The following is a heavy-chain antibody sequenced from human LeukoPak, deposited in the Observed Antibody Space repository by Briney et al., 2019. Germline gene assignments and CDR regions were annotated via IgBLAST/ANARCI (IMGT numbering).Heavy chain of an antibody. CDR3: ARGGRLGFDH. CDR2: IYYSGST. CDR1: GGSISSNY. Sequence: SETLSLTCTVSGGSISSNYWSWIRQPPGKGLEWIGYIYYSGSTNYNPSLKSRVTISVDTSKNQFSLKLSSVTAADTAVYYCARGGRLGFDHWGQGTLVTVSS. D-gene: IGHD3-16*01. J-gene: IGHJ5*02. V-gene: IGHV4-59*01.